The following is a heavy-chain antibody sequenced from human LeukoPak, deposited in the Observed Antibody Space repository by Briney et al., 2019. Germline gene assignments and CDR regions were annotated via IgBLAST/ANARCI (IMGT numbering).Heavy chain of an antibody. V-gene: IGHV3-11*01. CDR2: ISGGGGTI. D-gene: IGHD6-13*01. J-gene: IGHJ4*02. CDR1: GFTFSDYY. Sequence: PGGSLRLSCAASGFTFSDYYMTWIRQAPGKGLEWVSYISGGGGTIYYADSVKGRFTISRDNAKNSLYLQMNSLRAEDTAVYYCARRGSSWGFDYWGQGTLVTVSS. CDR3: ARRGSSWGFDY.